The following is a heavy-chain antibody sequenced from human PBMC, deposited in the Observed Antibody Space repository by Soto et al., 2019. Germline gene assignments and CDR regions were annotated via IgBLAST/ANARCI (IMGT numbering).Heavy chain of an antibody. CDR3: ARHEAEYSSSPGAFDI. V-gene: IGHV5-51*01. CDR1: GYSFTSYW. Sequence: GESLKISCKGSGYSFTSYWIGWVRQMPGKGLEWMGIIYPGDSDTRYSPSFQGQVTISADKSISTAYLKWSSLKASDTAMYYCARHEAEYSSSPGAFDIWGQGTMVTVSS. J-gene: IGHJ3*02. CDR2: IYPGDSDT. D-gene: IGHD6-6*01.